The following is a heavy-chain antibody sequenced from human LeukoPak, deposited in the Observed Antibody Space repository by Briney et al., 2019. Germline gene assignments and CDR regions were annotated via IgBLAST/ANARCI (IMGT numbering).Heavy chain of an antibody. V-gene: IGHV4-39*02. D-gene: IGHD6-13*01. Sequence: PSGTLSLTCTVSGGSISSSSYYWGWIRQPPGKGLEWIGSIYYSGSTYYNPSLKSRVTISVDTSKNQFSLKLSSVTAADTAVYYCAREEAAAGLFDYWGQGTLVTVSS. J-gene: IGHJ4*02. CDR2: IYYSGST. CDR1: GGSISSSSYY. CDR3: AREEAAAGLFDY.